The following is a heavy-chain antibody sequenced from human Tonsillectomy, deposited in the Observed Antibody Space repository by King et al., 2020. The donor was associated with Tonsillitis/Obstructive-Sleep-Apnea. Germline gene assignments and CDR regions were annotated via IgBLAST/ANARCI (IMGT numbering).Heavy chain of an antibody. D-gene: IGHD4-17*01. J-gene: IGHJ4*02. CDR3: ARATVTPPPPYFDY. CDR2: IYYSGST. CDR1: GGSISSYY. Sequence: QLQESGPGLVKPSETLSLTCTVSGGSISSYYWSWIRQTPGKGLEWIGYIYYSGSTNYNPSLKSRVTISVDTSKNQFSLKLSSVTAADTAVYYCARATVTPPPPYFDYWGQGTLVTVSS. V-gene: IGHV4-59*01.